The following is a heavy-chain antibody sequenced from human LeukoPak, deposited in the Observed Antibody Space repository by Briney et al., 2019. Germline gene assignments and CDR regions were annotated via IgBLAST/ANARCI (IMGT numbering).Heavy chain of an antibody. J-gene: IGHJ3*02. V-gene: IGHV4-30-2*01. CDR3: ARLSGDAFDI. CDR2: IYHSGST. CDR1: GGSISSGGYS. Sequence: SQTLSLTCAVSGGSISSGGYSWSWIRQPPGKGLEWIGYIYHSGSTHYNPSLKSRVTISVDRSKNQFSLKLSSVTAADTAVYYCARLSGDAFDIWGQGTMVTVSS. D-gene: IGHD2/OR15-2a*01.